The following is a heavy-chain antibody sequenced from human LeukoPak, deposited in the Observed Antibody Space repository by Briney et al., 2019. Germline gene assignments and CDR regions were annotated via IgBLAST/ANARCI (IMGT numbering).Heavy chain of an antibody. Sequence: GASLQISCKGSGSSFTSYWIGWVRQMPGKGLEWMGIIYPGDSDTRYSPSFQGQVTISADKSISTAYLQWSSLKASDTAMYYCARHHSGYAIDYWGQGTLVTVSS. V-gene: IGHV5-51*01. CDR3: ARHHSGYAIDY. J-gene: IGHJ4*02. CDR2: IYPGDSDT. D-gene: IGHD5-12*01. CDR1: GSSFTSYW.